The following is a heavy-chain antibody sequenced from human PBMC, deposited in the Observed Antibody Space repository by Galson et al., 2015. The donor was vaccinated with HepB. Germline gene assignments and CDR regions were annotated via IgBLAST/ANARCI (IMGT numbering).Heavy chain of an antibody. CDR2: IFSGGST. V-gene: IGHV3-66*01. Sequence: SLRLSCAASGFTVSSAYMSWVRQAPGKGLEWVSIIFSGGSTYYAASVKGRFTISRDNPKNTLYLQMNSLRAEDTAVYYCARDYSSAWLGYWGQGTLVTVSS. CDR3: ARDYSSAWLGY. J-gene: IGHJ4*02. D-gene: IGHD6-25*01. CDR1: GFTVSSAY.